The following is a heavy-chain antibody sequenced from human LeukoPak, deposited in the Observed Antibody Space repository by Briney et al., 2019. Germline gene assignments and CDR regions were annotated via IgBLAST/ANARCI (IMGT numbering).Heavy chain of an antibody. J-gene: IGHJ4*02. D-gene: IGHD3-10*01. CDR3: AREATPYEDRPLWLDYFDY. CDR2: INPSGGST. V-gene: IGHV1-46*01. Sequence: ASVKVSCKASGYTFTSYYMHWVRQAPGQGLEWMGIINPSGGSTSYAQKFQGRVTMTRDTSTSTVYMELSSLRSEDTAVYYCAREATPYEDRPLWLDYFDYWGQGTLVTVSS. CDR1: GYTFTSYY.